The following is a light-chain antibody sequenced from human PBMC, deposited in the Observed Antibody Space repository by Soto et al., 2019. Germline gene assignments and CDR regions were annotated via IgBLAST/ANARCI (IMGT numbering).Light chain of an antibody. CDR3: QQYVRSPYT. CDR1: QSISSTY. CDR2: GAS. V-gene: IGKV3-20*01. Sequence: EIVSTQSPGSLSLSPGERATLSCRASQSISSTYIAWYQQKRGQAPRLLIFGASSRATGIPDRFSGSGSGTDFSLTISRLEPEDSAVYFCQQYVRSPYTFGPGTKVDIK. J-gene: IGKJ3*01.